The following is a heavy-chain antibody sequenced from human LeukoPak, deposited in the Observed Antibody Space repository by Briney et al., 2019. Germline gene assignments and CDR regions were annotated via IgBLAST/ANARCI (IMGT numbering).Heavy chain of an antibody. CDR1: GFTFSSYA. Sequence: EGSLRLSCAASGFTFSSYAMSWVRQAPGKGLEWVSAISGSGGSTYYADSVKGRFTISRDNSKNTLYLQMNSLRAEDTAVYYCARGGDYYGTSGYENDFDYWGQGTLVTVSS. V-gene: IGHV3-23*01. CDR3: ARGGDYYGTSGYENDFDY. CDR2: ISGSGGST. D-gene: IGHD3-22*01. J-gene: IGHJ4*02.